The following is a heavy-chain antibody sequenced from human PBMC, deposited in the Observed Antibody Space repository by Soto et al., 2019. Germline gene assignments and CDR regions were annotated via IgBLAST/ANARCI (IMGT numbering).Heavy chain of an antibody. V-gene: IGHV4-34*01. J-gene: IGHJ6*02. CDR2: INHSGST. Sequence: SETLSLTCAVYGGSFSGYYWSWIRQPPGKGLEWIGEINHSGSTNYNPSLKSRVTISVDTSKNQFSLKLSSVTAADTAVYYCARRRGDVWGQGTTVAASS. CDR3: ARRRGDV. CDR1: GGSFSGYY.